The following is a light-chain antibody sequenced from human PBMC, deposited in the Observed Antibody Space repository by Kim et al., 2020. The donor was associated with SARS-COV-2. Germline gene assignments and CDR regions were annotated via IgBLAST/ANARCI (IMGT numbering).Light chain of an antibody. CDR1: SSNIGSNI. J-gene: IGLJ3*02. CDR2: TNT. Sequence: QSVLTQPPSVSGPPGQWVTISCSGSSSNIGSNIVNWFQQFPGTAPQLLIYTNTKRPSGVPDRFSGSKSGTSASLAISGLQSEDEADYYCASWDDRLNGMVFGGGTKVTVL. CDR3: ASWDDRLNGMV. V-gene: IGLV1-44*01.